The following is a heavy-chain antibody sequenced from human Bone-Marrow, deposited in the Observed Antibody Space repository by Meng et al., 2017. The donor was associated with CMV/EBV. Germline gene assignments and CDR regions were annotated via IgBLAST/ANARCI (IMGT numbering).Heavy chain of an antibody. D-gene: IGHD3-22*01. V-gene: IGHV3-23*01. Sequence: GESLKISCVVSGFTFSSYEMNWVRQAPGKGLEWVSAISGSGGSTYYADSVKGRFTISRDNSRNTLYLQMNRLRAEDTAVYYCAKASTYYYDSSGHSLDYWGQGTLVTVSS. CDR3: AKASTYYYDSSGHSLDY. J-gene: IGHJ4*02. CDR2: ISGSGGST. CDR1: GFTFSSYE.